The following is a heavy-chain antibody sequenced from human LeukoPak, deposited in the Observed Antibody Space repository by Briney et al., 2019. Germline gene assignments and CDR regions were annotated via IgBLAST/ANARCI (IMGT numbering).Heavy chain of an antibody. D-gene: IGHD3-10*01. CDR3: VKSLIRVRLVRSPNYMDV. J-gene: IGHJ6*03. CDR2: IRFDGSSE. V-gene: IGHV3-30*02. Sequence: PGGSLRLSCAASPFSATNYGMHWVRQAPGKGLEWVAFIRFDGSSEYYADSVKGRFTISRDNSKNTLYLQMNSLRAEDTAVYYCVKSLIRVRLVRSPNYMDVWGKGTTVTVSS. CDR1: PFSATNYG.